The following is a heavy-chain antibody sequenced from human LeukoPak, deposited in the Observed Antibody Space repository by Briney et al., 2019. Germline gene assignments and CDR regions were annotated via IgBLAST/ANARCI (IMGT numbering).Heavy chain of an antibody. CDR3: ARQYEF. V-gene: IGHV4-39*01. CDR1: GASIISGNYF. J-gene: IGHJ4*02. D-gene: IGHD3-10*01. Sequence: SETLSLTCTVSGASIISGNYFWGSVSQPPGKRLEWIGSWHHSGITDYNPSLKSRATIVADTSKNQFSLRLASVAAADSAVYFCARQYEFWGQGTLVTVSS. CDR2: WHHSGIT.